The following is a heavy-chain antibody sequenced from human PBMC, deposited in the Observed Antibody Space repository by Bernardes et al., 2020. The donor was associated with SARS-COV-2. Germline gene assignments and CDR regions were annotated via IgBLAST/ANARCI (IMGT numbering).Heavy chain of an antibody. V-gene: IGHV3-30-3*01. J-gene: IGHJ6*02. CDR3: ARDPMITFGGVIVSAYYYYGMDV. Sequence: GGSLRLSCAASGFTFSSYAMHWVRQAPGKGLEWVAVISYDGSNKYYADSVKGRFTISRDNSKNTLYLQMNSLRAEDTAVYYCARDPMITFGGVIVSAYYYYGMDVWGQGTTVTDSS. CDR1: GFTFSSYA. CDR2: ISYDGSNK. D-gene: IGHD3-16*02.